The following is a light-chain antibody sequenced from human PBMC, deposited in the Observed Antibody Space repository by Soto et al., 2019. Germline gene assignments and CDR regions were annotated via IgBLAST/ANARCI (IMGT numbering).Light chain of an antibody. V-gene: IGKV3-20*01. CDR1: QSVRSNS. CDR2: GAS. Sequence: EIVLTQSPRTLSLSPGESATLSCTASQSVRSNSLAWYQQKPGQAPRLLMFGASGRATGTPPRFSGRGSGTDFTLPISSLEPEDFAVYYCQQYGTSPLTFGGGTKVDI. J-gene: IGKJ4*01. CDR3: QQYGTSPLT.